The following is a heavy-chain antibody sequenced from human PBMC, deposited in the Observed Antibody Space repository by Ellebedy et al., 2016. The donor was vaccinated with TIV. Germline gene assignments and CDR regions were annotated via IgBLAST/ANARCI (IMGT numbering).Heavy chain of an antibody. CDR1: GFTFSRFG. D-gene: IGHD6-19*01. V-gene: IGHV3-33*01. CDR2: IWYDGSYI. J-gene: IGHJ4*02. CDR3: ARAEYSTGWSVGLFDS. Sequence: GESLKISCAASGFTFSRFGMHWVRQTPGKGLEWVAFIWYDGSYISYEDSVKGRFTISRDNSKNTLFLQMDSLRDDDTAVYYCARAEYSTGWSVGLFDSWGQGTLVTVSS.